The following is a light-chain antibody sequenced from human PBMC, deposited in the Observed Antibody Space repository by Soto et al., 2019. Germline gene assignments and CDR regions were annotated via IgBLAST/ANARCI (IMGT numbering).Light chain of an antibody. J-gene: IGLJ3*02. CDR3: QSYDSSLSAL. CDR2: GNS. V-gene: IGLV1-40*01. CDR1: SFNIGAGYD. Sequence: QAVVTQRPSVSGAPGQRVTISCTGSSFNIGAGYDVHWYQQLPGTAPKLLIYGNSNRPSGVPDRFSGSKSGTSASLAITGLQAEDEADYYCQSYDSSLSALFGGGTKVTVL.